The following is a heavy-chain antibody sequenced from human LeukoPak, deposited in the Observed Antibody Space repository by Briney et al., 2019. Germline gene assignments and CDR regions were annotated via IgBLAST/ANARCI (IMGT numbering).Heavy chain of an antibody. J-gene: IGHJ4*02. D-gene: IGHD4-17*01. CDR3: ARAGSYRLTTTL. V-gene: IGHV4-59*01. Sequence: SETLSLTCAVSGGPISPYYWMWIRQPPGKGLEWIGYISYSGSTSFNPSLKSRVTISLDTSTNQVSLKLSSVTAADTAVYYCARAGSYRLTTTLWGQGTLVTVSS. CDR1: GGPISPYY. CDR2: ISYSGST.